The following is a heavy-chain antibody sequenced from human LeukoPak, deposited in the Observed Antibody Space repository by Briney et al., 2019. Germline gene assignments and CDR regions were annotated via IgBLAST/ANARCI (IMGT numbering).Heavy chain of an antibody. CDR1: GYTFTGYY. D-gene: IGHD2-15*01. CDR2: INPNSGGT. Sequence: ASAKVSCKASGYTFTGYYMHWVRQAPGQGLEWMGWINPNSGGTNYAQKFQGRVTMTRDTSISTAYMELSRLRSDDTAVYYCARAGGYCSGGSCYSISHYYYYYMDVWGKGTTVTVSS. V-gene: IGHV1-2*02. J-gene: IGHJ6*03. CDR3: ARAGGYCSGGSCYSISHYYYYYMDV.